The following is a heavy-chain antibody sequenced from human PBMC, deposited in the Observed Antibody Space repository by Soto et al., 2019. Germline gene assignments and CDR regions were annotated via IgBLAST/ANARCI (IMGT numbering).Heavy chain of an antibody. CDR1: GGSISSPTYY. D-gene: IGHD3-10*01. Sequence: SETLSLTCSVSGGSISSPTYYWGWIRQPPGKGLEWIGSIYYSGSTDYNPSFESRLTMSVDTSKNQFSLKLSSVTSADTAVYSCASLTFYYGSGSYPGFDLWGKGSWVT. J-gene: IGHJ5*02. CDR2: IYYSGST. V-gene: IGHV4-39*01. CDR3: ASLTFYYGSGSYPGFDL.